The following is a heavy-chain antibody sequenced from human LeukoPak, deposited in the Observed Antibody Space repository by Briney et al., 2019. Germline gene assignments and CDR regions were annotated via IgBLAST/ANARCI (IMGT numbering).Heavy chain of an antibody. CDR3: ARDHRLDYYGTRDYYFDY. J-gene: IGHJ4*02. CDR2: ISSSSSHI. Sequence: GGSLRLSCAASGFTLISYSMNWVRQAPGKGLEWVSSISSSSSHIHYADSVKGRFTISRDNAKNSLYFEMNSLRAEDTALYYCARDHRLDYYGTRDYYFDYWGQGTLVTVSS. V-gene: IGHV3-21*01. D-gene: IGHD3-10*01. CDR1: GFTLISYS.